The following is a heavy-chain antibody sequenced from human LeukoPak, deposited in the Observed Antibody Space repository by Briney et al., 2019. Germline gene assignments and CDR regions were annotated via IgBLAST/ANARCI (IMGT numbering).Heavy chain of an antibody. J-gene: IGHJ4*02. V-gene: IGHV1-2*02. CDR3: TTDNYYDSSGYYY. CDR1: GYTFTGYY. D-gene: IGHD3-22*01. CDR2: IYPNSGGT. Sequence: ASVKVSCKASGYTFTGYYMHWVRQAPGQGLEWMGWIYPNSGGTNYAQKFQGRVTMTRDTSISTAYMELSRLRSDDTAVYYCTTDNYYDSSGYYYWGQGTLVTVSS.